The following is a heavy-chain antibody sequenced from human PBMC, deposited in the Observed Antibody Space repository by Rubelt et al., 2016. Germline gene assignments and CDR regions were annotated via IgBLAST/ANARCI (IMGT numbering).Heavy chain of an antibody. D-gene: IGHD4-23*01. CDR3: ARGRAVKLADSGGNDY. CDR1: GYTFTSYA. Sequence: QVQLVQSGAEVKKPGASVKVSCKASGYTFTSYAMHWVRQAPGQRLEWIGWINAGNGNKKYSQKYQGRVTITRDTSARTAYMELSSLRSEDTAVYYCARGRAVKLADSGGNDYWGQGTLVTVSS. CDR2: INAGNGNK. V-gene: IGHV1-3*01. J-gene: IGHJ4*02.